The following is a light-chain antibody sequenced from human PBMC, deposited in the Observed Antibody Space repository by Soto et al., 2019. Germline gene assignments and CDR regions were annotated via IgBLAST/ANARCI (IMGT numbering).Light chain of an antibody. CDR1: RPLGSN. CDR3: QQYNTWPPDRT. Sequence: EIVMTQSPATLSVSAGERATLSCRTSRPLGSNLAWYQQKLGQAPRLLIYGESTRASGIPARFSGSGSGTESTLTIISLLSEDFASYFCQQYNTWPPDRTFGQGTKVEIK. CDR2: GES. J-gene: IGKJ1*01. V-gene: IGKV3-15*01.